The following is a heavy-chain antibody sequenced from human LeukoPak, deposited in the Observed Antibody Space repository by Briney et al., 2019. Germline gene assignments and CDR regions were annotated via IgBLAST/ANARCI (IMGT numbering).Heavy chain of an antibody. CDR3: ARHPADYGGNIWFDP. D-gene: IGHD4-23*01. CDR1: GGSISSYY. CDR2: INHSGST. J-gene: IGHJ5*02. V-gene: IGHV4-34*01. Sequence: SETLSLTCTVSGGSISSYYWSWIRQPPGKGLEWIGEINHSGSTNYNPSLKSRVTISVDTSKNQFSLKLSSVTAADTAVYHCARHPADYGGNIWFDPWGQGTLVTVSS.